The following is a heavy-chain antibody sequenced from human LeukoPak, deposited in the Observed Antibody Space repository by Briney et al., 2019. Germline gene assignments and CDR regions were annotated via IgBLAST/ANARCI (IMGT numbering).Heavy chain of an antibody. V-gene: IGHV3-11*05. Sequence: NTGGSLRLSCAASGFTFSDYYMSWIRQAPGKGLEWVSYISSSSSYTNYADSVKGRFTISRDNAKNSLYLQMNSLRAEDTAVYYCARELLITMVREAPDAFDIWGQGTMVTVSS. CDR3: ARELLITMVREAPDAFDI. J-gene: IGHJ3*02. D-gene: IGHD3-10*01. CDR1: GFTFSDYY. CDR2: ISSSSSYT.